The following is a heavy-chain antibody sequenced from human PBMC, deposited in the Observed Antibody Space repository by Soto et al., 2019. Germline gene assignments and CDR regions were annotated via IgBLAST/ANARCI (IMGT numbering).Heavy chain of an antibody. J-gene: IGHJ3*01. CDR2: ISGSTVTT. V-gene: IGHV3-23*01. D-gene: IGHD3-10*01. Sequence: DVQLLESGGGLVQPGGSLRRSCAASGFTFNNYVMSWVRQAPGKGLEWVATISGSTVTTFYADSVKGRFTISRDNSQNTLYLQMNSLRAEDAAIYYCAKRGVDWFNGGPFDVWGPGTMVTVSS. CDR1: GFTFNNYV. CDR3: AKRGVDWFNGGPFDV.